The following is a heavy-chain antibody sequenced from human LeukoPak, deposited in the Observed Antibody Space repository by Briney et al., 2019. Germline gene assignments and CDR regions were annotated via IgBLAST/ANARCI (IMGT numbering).Heavy chain of an antibody. CDR1: GFTFSNYAM. D-gene: IGHD3-22*01. CDR3: ARVDSSGYLTAYFDY. CDR2: IYHSGST. V-gene: IGHV4-4*02. J-gene: IGHJ4*02. Sequence: GSLRLSCAASGFTFSNYAMTWVRQPPGKGLEWIGEIYHSGSTNYNPSLKSRVTISVDKSKNQFSLKLSSVTAADTAVYYCARVDSSGYLTAYFDYWGQGTLVTVSS.